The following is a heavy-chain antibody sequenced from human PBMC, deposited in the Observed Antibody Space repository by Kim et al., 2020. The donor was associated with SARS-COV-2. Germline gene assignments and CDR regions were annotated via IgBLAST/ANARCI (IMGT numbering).Heavy chain of an antibody. CDR2: ISGSGGST. V-gene: IGHV3-23*01. J-gene: IGHJ5*02. CDR3: AKHSLWFGELLGNWFDP. CDR1: GFTFSSYA. D-gene: IGHD3-10*01. Sequence: GGSLRLSCAASGFTFSSYAMSWVRQAPGKGLEWVSAISGSGGSTYYADSVKGRFTISRDNSKNTLYLQMNSLRAEDTAVYYCAKHSLWFGELLGNWFDPWGQGTLVTVSS.